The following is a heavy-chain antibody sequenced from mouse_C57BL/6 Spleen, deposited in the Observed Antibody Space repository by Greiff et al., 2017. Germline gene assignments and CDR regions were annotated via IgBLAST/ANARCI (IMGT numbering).Heavy chain of an antibody. Sequence: QVQLKESGAELARPGASVKLSCKASGYTFTSYGISWVKQRTGQGLEWIGEIYPRSGNTYYTEKFKGQATLTADKSSSTAYMELRSLASEDSAVYFCARSGGNYPFDYWGQGTTLTVSA. D-gene: IGHD2-1*01. CDR1: GYTFTSYG. CDR2: IYPRSGNT. CDR3: ARSGGNYPFDY. V-gene: IGHV1-81*01. J-gene: IGHJ2*01.